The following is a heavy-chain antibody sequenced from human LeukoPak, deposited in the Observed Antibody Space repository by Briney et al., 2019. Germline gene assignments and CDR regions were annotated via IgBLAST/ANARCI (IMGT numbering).Heavy chain of an antibody. V-gene: IGHV5-51*01. CDR2: IYPGDSDT. Sequence: GASLQISCKTSGSIFTTYWIAWVRQLPGKALEWMGIIYPGDSDTRYSPSFQGQVTISADKSINPASLQWSSLKASDTAMYYCARQSTTSSPSDYWGQGTLVTVSS. J-gene: IGHJ4*02. CDR1: GSIFTTYW. D-gene: IGHD4-17*01. CDR3: ARQSTTSSPSDY.